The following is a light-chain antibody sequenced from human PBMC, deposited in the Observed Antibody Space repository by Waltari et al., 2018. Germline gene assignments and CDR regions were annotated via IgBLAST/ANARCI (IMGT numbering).Light chain of an antibody. CDR2: AAS. J-gene: IGKJ1*01. CDR1: QGISTY. Sequence: DIQLTQSPSFLSASVGDRVTITCRASQGISTYLAWYQQKPGKAPKPLIYAASTLQSGVPSRFSGSGSGTEFTLTISSLQPEDFAIYYCQQLNNYLWTFGQGTEVEIK. CDR3: QQLNNYLWT. V-gene: IGKV1-9*01.